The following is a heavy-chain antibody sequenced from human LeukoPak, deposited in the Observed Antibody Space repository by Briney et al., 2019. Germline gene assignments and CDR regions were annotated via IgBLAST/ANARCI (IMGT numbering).Heavy chain of an antibody. CDR1: GFTFSSYS. CDR3: AREYPYYDFWSGSSH. D-gene: IGHD3-3*01. J-gene: IGHJ3*01. CDR2: ISSSSSTI. V-gene: IGHV3-48*01. Sequence: GGSLRLSCAASGFTFSSYSMNWVRQAPGKGLEWVSYISSSSSTIYYADSVKGRFTISRDNAKDSLYLQMNSLRAEDTAVYYCAREYPYYDFWSGSSHWGQGTMVTVSS.